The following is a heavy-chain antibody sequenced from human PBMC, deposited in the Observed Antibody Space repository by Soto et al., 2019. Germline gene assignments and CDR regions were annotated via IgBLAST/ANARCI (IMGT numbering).Heavy chain of an antibody. Sequence: EVQLVESGGGLVKPGGSLRLSCAASGFTFSSYSMNWVRQAPGKGLEWVSSIRSSSSYIYYADSVKGRFTISRDNAKTSLYMQMNSLRAEDTAVYYCARVKYYYGSGSYFGDDDAFDIWGQGTMVTVSS. J-gene: IGHJ3*02. CDR1: GFTFSSYS. D-gene: IGHD3-10*01. CDR2: IRSSSSYI. V-gene: IGHV3-21*01. CDR3: ARVKYYYGSGSYFGDDDAFDI.